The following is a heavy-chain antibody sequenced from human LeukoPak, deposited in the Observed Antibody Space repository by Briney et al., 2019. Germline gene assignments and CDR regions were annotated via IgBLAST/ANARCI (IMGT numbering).Heavy chain of an antibody. CDR3: ARVPSRMGSSYVYYGMDV. D-gene: IGHD1-26*01. CDR2: IYYSGST. J-gene: IGHJ6*02. Sequence: SPSETLSLTCTVSGGSISSYYWGWIRQPPGQGLQWIGYIYYSGSTNYNPSLKSRLTISIDTSKYQFSLSLSSVTAADTAVYYCARVPSRMGSSYVYYGMDVWGQGTTVTVSS. CDR1: GGSISSYY. V-gene: IGHV4-59*01.